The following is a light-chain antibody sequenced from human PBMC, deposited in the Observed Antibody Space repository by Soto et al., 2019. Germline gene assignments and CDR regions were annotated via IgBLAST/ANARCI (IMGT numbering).Light chain of an antibody. J-gene: IGLJ2*01. CDR3: SSYTSSSPQGVV. V-gene: IGLV2-14*01. CDR2: DVS. CDR1: SSDVGGYNY. Sequence: QSALTQPASVSGSPGQSITISCTGTSSDVGGYNYVSWYQQHPGKAPKLMIYDVSNRPSGVSNRFSGSKSGNTASLTISGLQAEDEADYYCSSYTSSSPQGVVFGGGTQLTVL.